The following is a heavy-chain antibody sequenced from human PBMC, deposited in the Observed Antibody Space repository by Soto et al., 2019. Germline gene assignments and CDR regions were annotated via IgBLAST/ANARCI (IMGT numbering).Heavy chain of an antibody. D-gene: IGHD2-2*03. CDR1: GYTFTSYG. Sequence: GASVKVSCKASGYTFTSYGISWVRQAPGQGLEWMGWISAYNGNTNYAQKLQGRVTMTTDTSTSTAYMELRSLRSDDTAVYYCARAGYCSSTSCLYEYYYGMDVWGQGTTVTVSS. CDR2: ISAYNGNT. V-gene: IGHV1-18*01. J-gene: IGHJ6*02. CDR3: ARAGYCSSTSCLYEYYYGMDV.